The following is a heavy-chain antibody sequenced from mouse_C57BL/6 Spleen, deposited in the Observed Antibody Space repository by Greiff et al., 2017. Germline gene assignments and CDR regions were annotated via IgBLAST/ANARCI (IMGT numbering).Heavy chain of an antibody. CDR1: GYAFSSSW. J-gene: IGHJ1*03. CDR3: AREQIYDGYLLYFDV. CDR2: IYPGDGDT. V-gene: IGHV1-82*01. D-gene: IGHD2-3*01. Sequence: VQRVESGPELVKPGASVKISCKASGYAFSSSWMNWVKQRPGKGLEWIGRIYPGDGDTNYNGKFKGKATLTADKSSSTAYMQLSSLTSEDSAVYFCAREQIYDGYLLYFDVWGTGTTVTVSA.